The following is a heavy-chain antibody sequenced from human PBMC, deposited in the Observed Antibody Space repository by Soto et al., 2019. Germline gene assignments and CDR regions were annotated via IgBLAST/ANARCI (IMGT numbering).Heavy chain of an antibody. CDR1: GGSVSSGSYY. CDR2: IYYSGST. V-gene: IGHV4-61*01. D-gene: IGHD2-2*01. J-gene: IGHJ6*02. CDR3: AAGPAANYYYGMDV. Sequence: SETLSLTCTVSGGSVSSGSYYWSWIRQPPGKGLEWIGYIYYSGSTNYNPSLKGRVTISVDTSKNQFSLKLSSVTAADTAVYYCAAGPAANYYYGMDVWGQGTTVTVSS.